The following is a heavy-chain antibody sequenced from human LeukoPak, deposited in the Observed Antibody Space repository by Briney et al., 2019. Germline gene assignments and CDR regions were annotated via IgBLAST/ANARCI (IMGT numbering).Heavy chain of an antibody. Sequence: SETLSLTCTVSGGSISSYYWSWIRQPPGKGLEWIGYIYYSGSTNYNPSLKSRVTISVDTSKNQFSVHLSSVTAADTAVYYCARGGRSGSLTRFDYWGQGTLVTVSP. V-gene: IGHV4-59*01. CDR3: ARGGRSGSLTRFDY. J-gene: IGHJ4*02. D-gene: IGHD3-10*01. CDR1: GGSISSYY. CDR2: IYYSGST.